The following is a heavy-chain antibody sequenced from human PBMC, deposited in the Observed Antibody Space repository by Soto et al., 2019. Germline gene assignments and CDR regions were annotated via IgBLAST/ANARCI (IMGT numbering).Heavy chain of an antibody. D-gene: IGHD3-10*01. CDR1: GFTFSSYW. CDR2: INSDGSST. CDR3: LCSTMVRAAASWEDY. J-gene: IGHJ4*02. Sequence: GGSLRLSCAASGFTFSSYWMHWVRQAPGKGLVWVSRINSDGSSTSYADSVKGRFTISRDNAKNTLYLQMNSLRAEDTAVYYFLCSTMVRAAASWEDYWGQGTLVTVSS. V-gene: IGHV3-74*01.